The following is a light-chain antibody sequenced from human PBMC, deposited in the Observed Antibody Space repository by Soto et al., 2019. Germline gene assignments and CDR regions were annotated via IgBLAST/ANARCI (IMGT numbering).Light chain of an antibody. CDR3: QQYGTSPFT. Sequence: EIVLTQSPGTLSLSPGERATLSCRASQSVSSSYLAWYQQKPGQAPRLLIYGASSRATGIPDRFSGSGSGTDLTLTISRLTPQEFSVYYCQQYGTSPFTFGPGTKVDIK. J-gene: IGKJ3*01. V-gene: IGKV3-20*01. CDR2: GAS. CDR1: QSVSSSY.